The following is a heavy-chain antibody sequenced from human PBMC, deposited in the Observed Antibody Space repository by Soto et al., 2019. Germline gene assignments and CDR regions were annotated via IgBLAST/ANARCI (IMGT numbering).Heavy chain of an antibody. D-gene: IGHD3-9*01. CDR1: GYTFTNSG. CDR3: AKDPILTTPPSFDP. V-gene: IGHV1-18*01. CDR2: IRVNNGDT. J-gene: IGHJ5*02. Sequence: GASVKVSCKASGYTFTNSGFSWVRQAPGQGLEWVGWIRVNNGDTHYAQKLQGRVTMTTDTSTSTAFMELRSLRSDDTAVYYCAKDPILTTPPSFDPWGQGTLVTVSS.